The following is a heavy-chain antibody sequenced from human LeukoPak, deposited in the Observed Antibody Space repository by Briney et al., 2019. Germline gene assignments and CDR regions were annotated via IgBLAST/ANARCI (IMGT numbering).Heavy chain of an antibody. CDR1: GYSFTSYW. CDR2: IYPGDSDT. V-gene: IGHV5-51*01. D-gene: IGHD3-3*01. J-gene: IGHJ4*02. Sequence: GESRKISCKGSGYSFTSYWIGWVRQLPGKGLEWMGIIYPGDSDTRYSPSFQGQVTISADKSISTAYLQWSSLKASDTAMYYCARRKPYYDFWSGPAEGYWGQGTLVTVSS. CDR3: ARRKPYYDFWSGPAEGY.